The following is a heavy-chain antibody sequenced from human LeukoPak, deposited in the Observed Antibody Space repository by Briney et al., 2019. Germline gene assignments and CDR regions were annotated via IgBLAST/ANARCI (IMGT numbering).Heavy chain of an antibody. V-gene: IGHV1-69*04. Sequence: SVKVSCKASGGTFSSYAISWVRQAPGQGLEWMGRIIPILGIANYAQRFQGRVTITADKSTSTAYMELSSLRSEDTAVYYCARLGIAVAGPLGWGQGTLVTVSS. CDR1: GGTFSSYA. J-gene: IGHJ4*02. CDR2: IIPILGIA. D-gene: IGHD6-19*01. CDR3: ARLGIAVAGPLG.